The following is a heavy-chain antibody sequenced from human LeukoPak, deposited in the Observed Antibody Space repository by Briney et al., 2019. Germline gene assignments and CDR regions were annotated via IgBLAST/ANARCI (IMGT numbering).Heavy chain of an antibody. CDR3: AKAGTITMVRGVITH. CDR1: GFTVDDYA. J-gene: IGHJ4*02. D-gene: IGHD3-10*01. Sequence: PCRSLSRSCAASGFTVDDYARLWLRQAPGKGLEWFLGISWNSGSIGHADSVKGRFTISRDNAKNSLYLQMNSLRAEDTALYYCAKAGTITMVRGVITHWGQGTLVTVSS. CDR2: ISWNSGSI. V-gene: IGHV3-9*01.